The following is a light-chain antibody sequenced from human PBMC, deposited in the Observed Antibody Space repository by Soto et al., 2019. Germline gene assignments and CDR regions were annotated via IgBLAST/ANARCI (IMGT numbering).Light chain of an antibody. J-gene: IGKJ5*01. V-gene: IGKV3-11*01. CDR2: DAS. Sequence: EIVLTQSPVTLSLSPGERATLSCRASQSVSGYLAWHQQKPGQAPRLLIYDASNRATGIPARFSGSGSGTDFTLTISSLEPEDFAVYYCQQRSNFGQGTRLEI. CDR1: QSVSGY. CDR3: QQRSN.